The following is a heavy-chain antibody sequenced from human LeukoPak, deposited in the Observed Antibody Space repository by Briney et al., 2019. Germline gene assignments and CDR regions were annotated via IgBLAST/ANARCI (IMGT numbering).Heavy chain of an antibody. V-gene: IGHV1-18*01. CDR1: GYTFTSYG. J-gene: IGHJ3*02. Sequence: ASVNVSCKASGYTFTSYGISWVRQAPGQGREWMGWISAYNGNTNYAQKLQGRVTMTTDTSTSTAYMELRSLRSDDTAVYYCARDTPQGYYYASSGYYDSDAFDIWGQGTMVTVSS. CDR2: ISAYNGNT. D-gene: IGHD3-22*01. CDR3: ARDTPQGYYYASSGYYDSDAFDI.